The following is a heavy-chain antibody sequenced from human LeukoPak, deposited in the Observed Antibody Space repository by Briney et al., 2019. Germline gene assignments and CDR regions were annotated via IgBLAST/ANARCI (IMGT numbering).Heavy chain of an antibody. Sequence: GGSLRLSCAASGFTLSPYNMNWVGQAPGKGLEWVSYISSSGSTIYYADSVKGRFTISRDNAKNSLYLQMNSLRAEDTAVYYCARGYYYDSSGYTWGQGTLVTVSS. CDR1: GFTLSPYN. J-gene: IGHJ5*02. CDR3: ARGYYYDSSGYT. CDR2: ISSSGSTI. D-gene: IGHD3-22*01. V-gene: IGHV3-48*03.